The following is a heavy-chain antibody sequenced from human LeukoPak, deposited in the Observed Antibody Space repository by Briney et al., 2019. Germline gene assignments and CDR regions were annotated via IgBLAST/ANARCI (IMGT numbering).Heavy chain of an antibody. J-gene: IGHJ4*02. Sequence: ASVNVSCKASGYTFTTYGISWVRQAPGQGLEWMGWISAYNGNTNYAQKLQGRVTMTSDTSTKTAYMELRSLRSNDTAVYYCASGYCSAGTCYGLLDFWGRGTLVIVCS. CDR1: GYTFTTYG. V-gene: IGHV1-18*01. D-gene: IGHD2-15*01. CDR2: ISAYNGNT. CDR3: ASGYCSAGTCYGLLDF.